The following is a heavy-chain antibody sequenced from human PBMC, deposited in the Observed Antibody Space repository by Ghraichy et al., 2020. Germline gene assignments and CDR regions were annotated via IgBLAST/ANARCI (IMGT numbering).Heavy chain of an antibody. D-gene: IGHD3-3*01. V-gene: IGHV4-34*01. CDR2: ISHSGST. Sequence: SETLSLTCAVSGGSFSGFYWTWVRQPPGKGLEWIGEISHSGSTYYNPSLMSRVTISGDRSKNHFSLKMTSVTAADTAVYYCATDVTVSDALDIWGQGTLVTVSS. J-gene: IGHJ3*02. CDR1: GGSFSGFY. CDR3: ATDVTVSDALDI.